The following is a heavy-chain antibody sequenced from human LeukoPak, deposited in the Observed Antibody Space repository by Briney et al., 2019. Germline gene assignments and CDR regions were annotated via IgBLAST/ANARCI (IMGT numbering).Heavy chain of an antibody. Sequence: ASVKVSCKASGYTFNSYDINWVRQATGQGLEWMGWMNPNSGNTGYAQKFQGRVTITRNTSISTAYMELSSLRSEDTAVYYCARGSHITMVRGNPMDVWGKGTTVTVSS. CDR2: MNPNSGNT. V-gene: IGHV1-8*03. CDR1: GYTFNSYD. J-gene: IGHJ6*04. D-gene: IGHD3-10*01. CDR3: ARGSHITMVRGNPMDV.